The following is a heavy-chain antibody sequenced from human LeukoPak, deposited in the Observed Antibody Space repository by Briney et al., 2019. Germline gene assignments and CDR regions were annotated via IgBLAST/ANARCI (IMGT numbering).Heavy chain of an antibody. CDR1: GYTFSQLS. J-gene: IGHJ3*02. Sequence: GASVKVSCKVSGYTFSQLSIHWVRQAPGKGLEWMGGFDPEEDKIVHPQKFQGRVIMTEDTSTDTAYMELSSLRSEDTAVYYCATINPQSSRAFDIWGQGTMVTVSS. CDR2: FDPEEDKI. CDR3: ATINPQSSRAFDI. V-gene: IGHV1-24*01.